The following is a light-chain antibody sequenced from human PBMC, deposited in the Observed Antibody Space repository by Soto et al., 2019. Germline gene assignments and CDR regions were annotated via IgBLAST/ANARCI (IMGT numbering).Light chain of an antibody. CDR2: EVN. V-gene: IGLV2-23*02. J-gene: IGLJ1*01. CDR3: CSYAGGSLYV. Sequence: QSVLTQPASVSGSPGQSITISCTGTNSDVGSYNLISWYQQLPGKAPKVMIFEVNKRPSGVANRFSGSKSGNTASLTISGLQAEDEADYYCCSYAGGSLYVFGTGTKVTVL. CDR1: NSDVGSYNL.